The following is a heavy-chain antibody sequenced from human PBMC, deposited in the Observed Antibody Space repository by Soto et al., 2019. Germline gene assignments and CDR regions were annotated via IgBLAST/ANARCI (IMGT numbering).Heavy chain of an antibody. V-gene: IGHV1-18*01. CDR2: ISAYNGNT. CDR1: GYTFTSYG. CDR3: AREAIRFLEWLPEAFDY. J-gene: IGHJ4*02. Sequence: ASVKVSCKASGYTFTSYGISWVRQAPGQGLEWMGWISAYNGNTNYAQKLQGRVTMTTDTSTSTAYMELRSLRSDDTAVYYCAREAIRFLEWLPEAFDYWGQGTLVTVSS. D-gene: IGHD3-3*01.